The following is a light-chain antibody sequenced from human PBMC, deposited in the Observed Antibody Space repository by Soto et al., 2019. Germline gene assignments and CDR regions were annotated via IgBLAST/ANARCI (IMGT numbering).Light chain of an antibody. CDR1: HSISGY. CDR2: STS. J-gene: IGKJ5*01. CDR3: QQSYTAPSIT. Sequence: DIQMTQSPSSLSASVGDRVTITCRASHSISGYLNWYQHKSGTAPRLLIYSTSNLQSGVPSRFGGSGSGTDFTLSISSLQPEDFATYYCQQSYTAPSITFGQGTRLEIK. V-gene: IGKV1-39*01.